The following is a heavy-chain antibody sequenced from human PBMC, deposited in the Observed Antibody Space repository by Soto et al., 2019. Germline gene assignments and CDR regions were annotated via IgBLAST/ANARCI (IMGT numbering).Heavy chain of an antibody. CDR2: IIPIFGTA. Sequence: SVKVSCKASGGTFSSYAISWVRQAPGQGLEWMGGIIPIFGTANYAQKFQGRVTITADESTSTAYMEPSSLRSEDTAMYYCASLTTSRRQDIWGQGTMVTVSS. CDR1: GGTFSSYA. CDR3: ASLTTSRRQDI. V-gene: IGHV1-69*13. J-gene: IGHJ3*02. D-gene: IGHD1-26*01.